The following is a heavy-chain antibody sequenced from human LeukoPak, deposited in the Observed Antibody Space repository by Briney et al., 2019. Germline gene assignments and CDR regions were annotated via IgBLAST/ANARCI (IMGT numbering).Heavy chain of an antibody. CDR1: DGSVSSGYYY. CDR2: IYYTGST. Sequence: SETLSLTCTVSDGSVSSGYYYWTWIRQPPGKGLEWIGYIYYTGSTNYNPSLKSRVTMSVDTSKNQFSLKLSSVTAADTAVYYCARRLGGVTTGLDYWGQGTLVTVSS. CDR3: ARRLGGVTTGLDY. J-gene: IGHJ4*02. V-gene: IGHV4-61*01. D-gene: IGHD4-17*01.